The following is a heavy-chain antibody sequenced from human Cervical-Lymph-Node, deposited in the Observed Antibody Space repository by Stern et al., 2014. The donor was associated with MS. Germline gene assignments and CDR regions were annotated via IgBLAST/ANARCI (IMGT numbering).Heavy chain of an antibody. CDR3: ARVAQLERLGYYYCAMDV. D-gene: IGHD1-1*01. CDR2: IITIFGIA. Sequence: VQLVQSGAEVKKPGSSVKVSCRASGDTFSNYALSWVRQAPGQGLEWMGGIITIFGIAAYVQKFQGRLHITADESTSTAYMELSSLRPEDTAVYYCARVAQLERLGYYYCAMDVWGQGTRVTVSS. J-gene: IGHJ6*02. CDR1: GDTFSNYA. V-gene: IGHV1-69*01.